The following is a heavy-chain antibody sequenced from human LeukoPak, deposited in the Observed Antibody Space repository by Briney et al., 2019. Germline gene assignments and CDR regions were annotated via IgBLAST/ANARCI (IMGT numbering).Heavy chain of an antibody. Sequence: SETLSLTCAVYGGTFRGYYWSWIRQPPGKGLEWIGEIHYTGATNYKPSLKSRVTISGDPSKNQVSLRVYSVTAADTAVYYCARGVLGPYYFDLWGRGTLVTVSS. CDR1: GGTFRGYY. V-gene: IGHV4-34*01. J-gene: IGHJ2*01. D-gene: IGHD7-27*01. CDR2: IHYTGAT. CDR3: ARGVLGPYYFDL.